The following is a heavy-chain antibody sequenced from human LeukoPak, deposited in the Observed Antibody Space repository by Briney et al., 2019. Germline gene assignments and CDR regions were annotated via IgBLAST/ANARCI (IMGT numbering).Heavy chain of an antibody. CDR3: ARGGYYGSFDY. Sequence: SETLSLTCTVSGGSISSGSYYWSWIRQPAGKGLEWIGRIYTSGSTNYNPSLKSRVTISVDTSKNQLSLKLSSVTAADTAVYYCARGGYYGSFDYWGQGTLVTVSS. J-gene: IGHJ4*02. CDR1: GGSISSGSYY. CDR2: IYTSGST. V-gene: IGHV4-61*02. D-gene: IGHD1-26*01.